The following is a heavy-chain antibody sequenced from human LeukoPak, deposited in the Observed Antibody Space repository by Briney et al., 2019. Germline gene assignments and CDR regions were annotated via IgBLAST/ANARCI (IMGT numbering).Heavy chain of an antibody. CDR2: ISGSGGST. J-gene: IGHJ4*02. D-gene: IGHD3-22*01. CDR1: GFTFSSYA. V-gene: IGHV3-23*01. Sequence: GGSLRLSCAASGFTFSSYAMSWVRQAPGKGLEWVSAISGSGGSTYYADSVKGRFTISRDNSKSTLYLQMSSLRAEDTAVYYCAKGREYYYDSSGYYHYFDYWGQGTLVTVSS. CDR3: AKGREYYYDSSGYYHYFDY.